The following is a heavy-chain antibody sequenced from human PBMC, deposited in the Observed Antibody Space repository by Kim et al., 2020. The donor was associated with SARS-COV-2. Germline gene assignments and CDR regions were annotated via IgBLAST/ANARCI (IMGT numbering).Heavy chain of an antibody. Sequence: ASVKVSCKASGFTFTAYYMNWVRQAPGQGLEWMGRINPHNGVTNYAQKFQGRVTVTRDTSISTGYMELSRLTSDDTAVYYCASSSPYFRDYYNYPMGVWGQGTTVTVSS. CDR2: INPHNGVT. V-gene: IGHV1-2*06. CDR1: GFTFTAYY. D-gene: IGHD3-16*01. CDR3: ASSSPYFRDYYNYPMGV. J-gene: IGHJ6*02.